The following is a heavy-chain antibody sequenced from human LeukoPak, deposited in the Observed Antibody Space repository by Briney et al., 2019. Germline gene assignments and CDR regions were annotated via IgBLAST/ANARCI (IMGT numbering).Heavy chain of an antibody. CDR3: ARLGDSGSTLNWFDP. CDR1: GGSTSSTNYY. V-gene: IGHV4-39*01. Sequence: SETLSLTCTVSGGSTSSTNYYWGWIRQPPGKGLEWIGSIYSSGSTYYNPSLKSPVTIFVDTSKSQFSLKLSSVTAADTAVYYCARLGDSGSTLNWFDPWGQGTLVTVSS. J-gene: IGHJ5*02. D-gene: IGHD3-10*01. CDR2: IYSSGST.